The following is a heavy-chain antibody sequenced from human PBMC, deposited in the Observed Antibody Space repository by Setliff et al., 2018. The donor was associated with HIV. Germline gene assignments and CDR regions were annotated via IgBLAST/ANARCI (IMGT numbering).Heavy chain of an antibody. CDR1: GFNFKTYG. D-gene: IGHD3-3*01. CDR3: ASFFGDYSY. V-gene: IGHV3-48*04. CDR2: IGSSNHGI. Sequence: PGGSLRLSCAASGFNFKTYGMTWVRQAPGKGLDWVAHIGSSNHGIHYTASVQGRFTVSRDNANNLLFLEMNNLRVEDTAVYYCASFFGDYSYWGHGTQVTVSS. J-gene: IGHJ4*01.